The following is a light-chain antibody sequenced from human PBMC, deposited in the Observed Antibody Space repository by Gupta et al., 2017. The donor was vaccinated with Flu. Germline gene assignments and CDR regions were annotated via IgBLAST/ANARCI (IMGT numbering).Light chain of an antibody. CDR2: DSN. Sequence: VLTQSPATLSLSPGYSATLYCRASQSVTTLLAWYQQKHGQSPRLLSYDSNKRATGIPGRFSGSVSGTDVTLTISNLEPEDFAVYYCQQRANWRLSFGGWTRVEIK. J-gene: IGKJ4*01. CDR3: QQRANWRLS. V-gene: IGKV3-11*01. CDR1: QSVTTL.